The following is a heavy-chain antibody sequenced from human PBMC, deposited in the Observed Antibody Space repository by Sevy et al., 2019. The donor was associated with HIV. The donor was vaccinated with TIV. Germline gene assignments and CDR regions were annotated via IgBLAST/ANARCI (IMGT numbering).Heavy chain of an antibody. CDR1: GGSISGYY. D-gene: IGHD6-25*01. J-gene: IGHJ6*02. CDR2: IFYSRST. V-gene: IGHV4-59*01. CDR3: ARAAPSYYYGVDV. Sequence: LETLSLTCTVSGGSISGYYWSWIRQPPGKELEWIGYIFYSRSTNYNPSLKTRATISVDTSKNQFSLKLTSVTAADTAVYYCARAAPSYYYGVDVWGQGTTVTVSS.